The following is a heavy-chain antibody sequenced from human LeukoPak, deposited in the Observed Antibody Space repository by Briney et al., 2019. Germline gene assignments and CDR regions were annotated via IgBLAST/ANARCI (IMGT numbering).Heavy chain of an antibody. Sequence: PGGSLRLSCAASGFTISNSYMNWVRQAPGRGLEWVSIIYGTGGTYYADSVKGRFTISRDNSKNTLYLQMNSLRAEDTAVYYCASSGDLDAFDIWGQGTMVTVSS. J-gene: IGHJ3*02. V-gene: IGHV3-66*02. CDR2: IYGTGGT. D-gene: IGHD4-17*01. CDR3: ASSGDLDAFDI. CDR1: GFTISNSY.